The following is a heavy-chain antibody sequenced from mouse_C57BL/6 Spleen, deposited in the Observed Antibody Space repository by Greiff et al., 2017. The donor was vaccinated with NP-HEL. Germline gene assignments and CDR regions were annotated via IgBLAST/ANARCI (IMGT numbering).Heavy chain of an antibody. CDR1: GYTFTSYW. CDR3: ARSEAAQAAMDY. J-gene: IGHJ4*01. CDR2: IDPSDSYT. D-gene: IGHD3-2*02. V-gene: IGHV1-50*01. Sequence: VQLQQPGAELVKPGASVKLSCKASGYTFTSYWMQWVKQRPGQGLEWIGEIDPSDSYTNYNQKFKGKATLTVDTSSSTAYMQLSSLTSEDSAVYYCARSEAAQAAMDYWGQGTSVTVSS.